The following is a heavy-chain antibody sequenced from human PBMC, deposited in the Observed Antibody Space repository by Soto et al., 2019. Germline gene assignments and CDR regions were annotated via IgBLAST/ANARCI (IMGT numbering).Heavy chain of an antibody. V-gene: IGHV3-15*07. CDR3: TRILGGSGSTASA. Sequence: EVQLVESVGGLVKPGGSLRLSCAASGFTFSFVWMNWVRQAPGKALEWVGRIKSKTDGGTTDYAAPVKGRFTISRDDSKNTLYLQMNSLKLEDTVVYYCTRILGGSGSTASAWGQGTLVSVSS. CDR2: IKSKTDGGTT. CDR1: GFTFSFVW. J-gene: IGHJ5*02. D-gene: IGHD3-10*01.